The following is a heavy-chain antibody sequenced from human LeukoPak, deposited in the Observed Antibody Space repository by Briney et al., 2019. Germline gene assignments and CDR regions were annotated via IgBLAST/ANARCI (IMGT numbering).Heavy chain of an antibody. V-gene: IGHV3-30*02. D-gene: IGHD3-22*01. CDR2: ILSDGSNW. Sequence: PGGSLSLTCAASGFIFSSYDMQWVRQAPGKGLEWVAFILSDGSNWYHADSVKGRFTISRDNSKNTLFLQMQSLGPEDTAVYHCARKEVYYDSSVHLHWYFDFWGRGTLVTVSS. J-gene: IGHJ2*01. CDR3: ARKEVYYDSSVHLHWYFDF. CDR1: GFIFSSYD.